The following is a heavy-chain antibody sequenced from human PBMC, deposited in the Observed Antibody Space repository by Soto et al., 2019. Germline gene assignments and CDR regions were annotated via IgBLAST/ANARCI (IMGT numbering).Heavy chain of an antibody. CDR3: ARDWFRAFRAASYRSFFAY. D-gene: IGHD1-26*01. J-gene: IGHJ4*02. CDR2: ISYDGSNK. V-gene: IGHV3-30-3*01. CDR1: GFTFSSYA. Sequence: LRLSCAASGFTFSSYAMHWVRQAPGKGLEWVAVISYDGSNKYYADSVKGRFTISRDNSKNTLYLQMNSLRAEDTAVYYCARDWFRAFRAASYRSFFAYWGQGTLVTVSS.